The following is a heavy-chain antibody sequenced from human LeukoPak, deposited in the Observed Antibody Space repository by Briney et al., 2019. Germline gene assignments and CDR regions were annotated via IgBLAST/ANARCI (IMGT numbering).Heavy chain of an antibody. D-gene: IGHD6-25*01. CDR2: IASDDTK. V-gene: IGHV3-48*03. CDR3: ARNSGYKDFDY. J-gene: IGHJ4*01. Sequence: GGSLRLSCAASGFTFSTYEMNWVRQAPGKGLEWISYIASDDTKYYADSVKGRFSISRDHAKNSLYLKMNSLRVEDTAFYYCARNSGYKDFDYWGHGTLVTVSS. CDR1: GFTFSTYE.